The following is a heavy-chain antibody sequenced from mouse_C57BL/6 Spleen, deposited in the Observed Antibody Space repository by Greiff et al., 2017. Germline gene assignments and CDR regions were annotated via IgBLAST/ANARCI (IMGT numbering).Heavy chain of an antibody. CDR1: GYTFTSYG. V-gene: IGHV1-81*01. CDR2: IYPRSGNT. D-gene: IGHD2-2*01. J-gene: IGHJ2*01. Sequence: QVQLQQSGAELARPGASVKLSCKASGYTFTSYGISWVKQRTGQGLEWIGEIYPRSGNTYYNEKFKGKATLTADKSSSTAYMELRSLTSEDSAVYFCASGVTTGGFLDYWGQGTTLTVSS. CDR3: ASGVTTGGFLDY.